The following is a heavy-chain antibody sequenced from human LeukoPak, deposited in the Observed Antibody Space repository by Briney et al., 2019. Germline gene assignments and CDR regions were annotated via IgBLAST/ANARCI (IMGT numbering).Heavy chain of an antibody. D-gene: IGHD3-22*01. CDR1: GGSFSGYY. J-gene: IGHJ4*02. CDR2: INHSGST. Sequence: MTSETLSLTCAVYGGSFSGYYWSWIRQPPGKGLEWIGEINHSGSTNYNPSLKRRVTISVDTSKNQFSLKLSSVTAADTAVYYCARHRAYYDSSGIRYWGQGTLVTVSS. CDR3: ARHRAYYDSSGIRY. V-gene: IGHV4-34*01.